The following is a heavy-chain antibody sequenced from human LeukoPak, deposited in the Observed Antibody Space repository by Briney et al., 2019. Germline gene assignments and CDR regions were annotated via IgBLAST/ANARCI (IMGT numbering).Heavy chain of an antibody. Sequence: GGSLRLSCAASGFTFSDHYMDWVRQPPGRGLEWIGRTRNRISGYTTEYAASERGRFTVSRDDSKNALYLQMSSLKIEDTAVYFCVRVAYCMSSCCPDAFTRWGQGTMVTVSS. J-gene: IGHJ3*01. D-gene: IGHD3-16*01. CDR3: VRVAYCMSSCCPDAFTR. CDR1: GFTFSDHY. CDR2: TRNRISGYTT. V-gene: IGHV3-72*01.